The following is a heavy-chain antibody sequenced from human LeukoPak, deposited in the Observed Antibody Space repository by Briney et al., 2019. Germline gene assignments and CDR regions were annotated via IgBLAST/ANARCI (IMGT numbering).Heavy chain of an antibody. CDR2: IDSAGSTT. V-gene: IGHV3-74*01. Sequence: GGSLRLSCAASGFTFSSYWMHWVRHAPGKGLVWVSRIDSAGSTTSYADSVKGRFTISRDNAKNTLYLQMNNLRAEDTAVYYCARDSGSSWFYFDYWGQGSLVTVSS. J-gene: IGHJ4*02. D-gene: IGHD6-13*01. CDR3: ARDSGSSWFYFDY. CDR1: GFTFSSYW.